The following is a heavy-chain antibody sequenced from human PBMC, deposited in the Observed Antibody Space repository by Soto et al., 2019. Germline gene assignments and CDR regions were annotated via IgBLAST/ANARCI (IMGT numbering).Heavy chain of an antibody. CDR2: IYYSGST. Sequence: QVQLQESGPGLVKPSETLSLTCTVSGGSISSDYWSWIRQPPGKGLEWIGYIYYSGSTNYNPSLKSRVTISVDTSKNQFSLKLSSVTAADTAVYYCARYAATYFDYWGQGTLVTVSS. J-gene: IGHJ4*02. D-gene: IGHD6-25*01. CDR1: GGSISSDY. CDR3: ARYAATYFDY. V-gene: IGHV4-59*01.